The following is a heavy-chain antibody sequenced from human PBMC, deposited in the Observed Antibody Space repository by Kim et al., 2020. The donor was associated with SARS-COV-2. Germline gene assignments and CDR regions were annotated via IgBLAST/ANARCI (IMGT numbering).Heavy chain of an antibody. D-gene: IGHD3-10*01. Sequence: PKRRVTISVGTSKNQFSLKLSSVTAADTAVYYCARLPYYYGSGSYYYFDYWGQGTLVTVSS. CDR3: ARLPYYYGSGSYYYFDY. V-gene: IGHV4-39*01. J-gene: IGHJ4*02.